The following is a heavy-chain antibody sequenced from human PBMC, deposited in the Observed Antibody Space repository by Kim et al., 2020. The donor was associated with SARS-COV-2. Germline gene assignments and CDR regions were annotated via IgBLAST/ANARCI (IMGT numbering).Heavy chain of an antibody. J-gene: IGHJ4*02. CDR2: T. D-gene: IGHD4-17*01. CDR3: ARDNDYGSFDY. Sequence: TYYADSVKGRFTISRDNSKSTLYLQMNSLRAEDTAVYYCARDNDYGSFDYWGQGTLVTVSS. V-gene: IGHV3-66*01.